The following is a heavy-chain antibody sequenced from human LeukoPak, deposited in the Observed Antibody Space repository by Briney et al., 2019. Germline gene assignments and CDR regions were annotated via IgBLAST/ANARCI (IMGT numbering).Heavy chain of an antibody. D-gene: IGHD1-1*01. V-gene: IGHV3-48*04. CDR2: ISSSGATQ. CDR3: AREDGSYLQRPFDY. CDR1: GFTFGNSW. Sequence: GGSLRLSCAASGFTFGNSWVHWVRQAPGKGLVWISYISSSGATQYYGDSVKGRLTISRDNAKNSAYLQMNSLRAEDTAVYYCAREDGSYLQRPFDYWGQGTLVAVSS. J-gene: IGHJ4*02.